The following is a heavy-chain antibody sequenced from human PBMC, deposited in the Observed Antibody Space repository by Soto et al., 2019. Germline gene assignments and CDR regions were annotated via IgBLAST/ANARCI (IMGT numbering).Heavy chain of an antibody. CDR3: SMTTVTTYYFDY. CDR1: GFTFSSYA. Sequence: PVGSLRLSCAASGFTFSSYAMSLVRQAPGKGLEWVSAISGSGGSTYYADSVKGRFTISRDNSKNTLYLQMNSLRAEDTAVYYCSMTTVTTYYFDYWGLGTLVTVSS. V-gene: IGHV3-23*01. J-gene: IGHJ4*02. D-gene: IGHD4-17*01. CDR2: ISGSGGST.